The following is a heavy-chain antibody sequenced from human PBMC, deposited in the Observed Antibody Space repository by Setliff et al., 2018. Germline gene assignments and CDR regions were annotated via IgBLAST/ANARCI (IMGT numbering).Heavy chain of an antibody. CDR1: PGSISRHY. CDR2: RHDNGER. Sequence: SETLSLTCTVSPGSISRHYWSWFRQAPGKGLEWIGYRHDNGERDYNPSLGSRVTISVDTSKNQFSLMLTSVTAADTAVYYCARGPGAATGEGFDIWGQGTMVT. J-gene: IGHJ3*02. CDR3: ARGPGAATGEGFDI. D-gene: IGHD7-27*01. V-gene: IGHV4-59*11.